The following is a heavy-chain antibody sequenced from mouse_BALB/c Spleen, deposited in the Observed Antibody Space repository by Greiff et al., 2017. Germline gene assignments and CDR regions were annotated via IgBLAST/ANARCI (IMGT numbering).Heavy chain of an antibody. CDR3: ARLDDYARFAY. CDR2: ISSGGSYT. J-gene: IGHJ3*01. D-gene: IGHD2-4*01. CDR1: GFTFSSYA. Sequence: DVQLVESGGGLVKPGGSLKLSCAASGFTFSSYAMSWVRQTPEKRLEWVATISSGGSYTYYPDSVKGRFTISRDNAKNTLYLQMSSLRSEDTAMYYCARLDDYARFAYWGQGTLVTVSA. V-gene: IGHV5-9-3*01.